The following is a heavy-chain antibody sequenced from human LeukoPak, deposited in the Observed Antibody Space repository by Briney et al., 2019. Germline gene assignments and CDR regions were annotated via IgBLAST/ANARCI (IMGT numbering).Heavy chain of an antibody. D-gene: IGHD3-22*01. V-gene: IGHV1-46*01. J-gene: IGHJ4*02. CDR1: GYTFTSYY. Sequence: GASVKVSCKASGYTFTSYYMHWVRQAPGQGLEWMGIIKPSGGSTTYAQKFRGRVTMTRDTSTSTVYMELSSLRSEDTAVYYCARDSKPNVPHYYDSSGYSFEDYWGQGTLVTVSS. CDR2: IKPSGGST. CDR3: ARDSKPNVPHYYDSSGYSFEDY.